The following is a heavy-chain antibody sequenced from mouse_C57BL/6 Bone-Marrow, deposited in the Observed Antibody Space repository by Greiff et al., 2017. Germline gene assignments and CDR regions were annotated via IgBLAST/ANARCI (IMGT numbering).Heavy chain of an antibody. J-gene: IGHJ3*01. Sequence: QVQLQQSGPGLVQPSQSLSITCTVSGFSLTSYGVHWVRQSPGKGLEWLGVIWSGGSTDYNAAFISSLSISKDNSKSQVFFKMNSLQADDTAIYYCARNRAYWGQGTLVTVSA. CDR2: IWSGGST. CDR3: ARNRAY. CDR1: GFSLTSYG. V-gene: IGHV2-2*01.